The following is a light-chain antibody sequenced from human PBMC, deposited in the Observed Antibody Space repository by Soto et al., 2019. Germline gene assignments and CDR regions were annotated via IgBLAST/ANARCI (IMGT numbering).Light chain of an antibody. Sequence: EIVLTQSPATLSLSPGERATLSCRASQSVSSYLAWYQQKPGQAPRLLIHDASNRATGIPARFSGSGSGTDFALTINILDPEDSAVYYCQQRSNWTSITFGQGTRLEIK. CDR2: DAS. V-gene: IGKV3-11*01. CDR3: QQRSNWTSIT. J-gene: IGKJ5*01. CDR1: QSVSSY.